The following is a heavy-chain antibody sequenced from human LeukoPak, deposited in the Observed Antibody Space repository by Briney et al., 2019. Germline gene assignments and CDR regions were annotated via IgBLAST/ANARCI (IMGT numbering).Heavy chain of an antibody. D-gene: IGHD4-11*01. V-gene: IGHV3-33*01. CDR3: ARDDSSLAPFDY. J-gene: IGHJ4*02. CDR2: IWYDGSNK. Sequence: GGSLRLSCAASGFTFSSYGMHWVRQAPGKGLEWVAVIWYDGSNKYYADSVKGRFTISRDNSKNTLYLQMNSLRAEDTAVYYCARDDSSLAPFDYWGLGTLVTVSS. CDR1: GFTFSSYG.